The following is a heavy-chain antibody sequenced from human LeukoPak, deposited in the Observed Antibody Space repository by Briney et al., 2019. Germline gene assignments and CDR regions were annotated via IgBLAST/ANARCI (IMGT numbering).Heavy chain of an antibody. D-gene: IGHD1-26*01. V-gene: IGHV1-8*01. Sequence: ASVKVSCKASGYTFTSYDINWVRQATGQGLEWMGWMNPNSGNTGYAQKFQGRVTMTRNTSISTAYMELSSLRSEDTAVYYCAREGRIVGAKDWFDPWGQGTLVTVSS. CDR2: MNPNSGNT. CDR3: AREGRIVGAKDWFDP. J-gene: IGHJ5*02. CDR1: GYTFTSYD.